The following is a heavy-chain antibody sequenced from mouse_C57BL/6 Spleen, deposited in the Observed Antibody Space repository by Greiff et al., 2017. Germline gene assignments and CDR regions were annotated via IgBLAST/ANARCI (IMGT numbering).Heavy chain of an antibody. J-gene: IGHJ3*01. CDR3: TRYGYDAY. D-gene: IGHD2-2*01. Sequence: QVQLQQSGAELVRPGASVTLSCKASGYTFTDYEMHWVKQTPVHGLEWIGAIDPETGGTAYNQKFKGKAILTADKSSSTAYMELRSLTSEDSAVYYWTRYGYDAYWGQGTLVTVSA. CDR1: GYTFTDYE. CDR2: IDPETGGT. V-gene: IGHV1-15*01.